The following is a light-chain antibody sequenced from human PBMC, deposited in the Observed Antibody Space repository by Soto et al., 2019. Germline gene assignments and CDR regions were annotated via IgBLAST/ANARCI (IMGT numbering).Light chain of an antibody. Sequence: DIQMTQSPSSVSASVGDRVTISCRASQGISSWLAWYQQKPGKAPKLLIYATSTLRSGVPSRFSGSGSGTDFTLTVRSLQPEDCATYYCQQANSPYTFGQGTKLEIK. CDR3: QQANSPYT. CDR1: QGISSW. CDR2: ATS. V-gene: IGKV1-12*01. J-gene: IGKJ2*01.